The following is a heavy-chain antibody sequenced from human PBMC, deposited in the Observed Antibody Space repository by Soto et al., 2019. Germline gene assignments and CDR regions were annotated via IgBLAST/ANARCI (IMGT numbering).Heavy chain of an antibody. D-gene: IGHD3-16*02. Sequence: APVKVSCKASGYTFTSYYMHWVRQAPGQGLEWMGIINPSGGSTSYAQKFQGRVTMTRDTSTSTVYMELSSLRSEDTAVYYCARELYYDYVWGSYRPNSPFDYWGQGTLVTVSS. V-gene: IGHV1-46*01. J-gene: IGHJ4*02. CDR1: GYTFTSYY. CDR3: ARELYYDYVWGSYRPNSPFDY. CDR2: INPSGGST.